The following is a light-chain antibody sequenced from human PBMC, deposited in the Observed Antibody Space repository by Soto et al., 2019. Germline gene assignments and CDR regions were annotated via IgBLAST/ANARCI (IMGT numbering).Light chain of an antibody. J-gene: IGKJ1*01. CDR1: QSISSW. V-gene: IGKV1-5*01. CDR3: QQYNSYSSRT. CDR2: DAS. Sequence: DIQMTQSPSTLSASVGDRVTITCRASQSISSWLAWYQQKPGKAPKLLXYDASSLESGVPSRFSGSGSGTEFTLTISSLQPDDFANYYCQQYNSYSSRTFGQGTKVDIK.